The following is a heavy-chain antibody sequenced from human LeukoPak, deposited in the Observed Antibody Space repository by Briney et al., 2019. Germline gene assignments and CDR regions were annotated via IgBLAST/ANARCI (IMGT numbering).Heavy chain of an antibody. CDR2: IYYSGST. D-gene: IGHD4-11*01. V-gene: IGHV4-59*01. Sequence: MTSETLSLTCTVSGGSISSYYWSWIRQPPGKGLEWIGYIYYSGSTNYNPSLKSRVTISVDTSKNQFSLKLSSVTAADTAVYYCARTTTAFDCWGQGTLVTVSS. J-gene: IGHJ4*02. CDR1: GGSISSYY. CDR3: ARTTTAFDC.